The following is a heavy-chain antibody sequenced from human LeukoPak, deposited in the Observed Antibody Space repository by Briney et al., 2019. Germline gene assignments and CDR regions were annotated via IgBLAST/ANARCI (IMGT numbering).Heavy chain of an antibody. J-gene: IGHJ4*02. CDR2: IKQDGSEK. D-gene: IGHD2-2*01. V-gene: IGHV3-7*04. Sequence: PGGSLRLSCAASGFIFSRYWMSWVRQAPGKGLEWVANIKQDGSEKYYVDSVKGRFTSSRDNAKNSLYLQMNSLRPDDTAVYFCVKARAAVEPVAMKWVFDSWGQGALVTVSS. CDR3: VKARAAVEPVAMKWVFDS. CDR1: GFIFSRYW.